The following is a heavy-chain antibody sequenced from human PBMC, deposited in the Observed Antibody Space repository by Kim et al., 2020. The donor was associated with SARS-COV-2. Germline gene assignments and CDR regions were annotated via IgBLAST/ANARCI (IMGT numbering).Heavy chain of an antibody. CDR3: ARAVSSGALFDY. Sequence: NYAQKFQGRVTMTRDTSISTAYMELSRLRSDDTVVYYCARAVSSGALFDYWGQGTLVTVSS. V-gene: IGHV1-2*05. J-gene: IGHJ4*02. D-gene: IGHD6-19*01.